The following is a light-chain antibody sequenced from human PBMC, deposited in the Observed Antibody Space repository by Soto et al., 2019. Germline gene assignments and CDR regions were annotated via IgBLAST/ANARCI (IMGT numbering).Light chain of an antibody. CDR3: CSHAGTSIYV. CDR2: DVS. CDR1: SSDVGGYNY. V-gene: IGLV2-11*01. J-gene: IGLJ1*01. Sequence: QSALAQPRSVSGSPGQSVTISCTGTSSDVGGYNYVSWYQQHPGKAPKLMIYDVSKRPSGVPDRFSGFKSGNTASLTISGLQAEDEAVYSCCSHAGTSIYVFGTGTKVSVL.